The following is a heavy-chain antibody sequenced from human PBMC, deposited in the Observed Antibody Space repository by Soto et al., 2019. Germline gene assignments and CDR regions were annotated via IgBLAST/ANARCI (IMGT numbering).Heavy chain of an antibody. Sequence: SVKVSCKASGGTFSSYAISWVRQAPGQGLEWMGGIIPIFGTANYAQKFQGRVTITAAKSTSTAYMELSSLRSEDTAVYYCARDKAKSDFWSGYYTYYYGMDVWGQGTTVPVSS. CDR2: IIPIFGTA. V-gene: IGHV1-69*06. D-gene: IGHD3-3*01. CDR1: GGTFSSYA. J-gene: IGHJ6*02. CDR3: ARDKAKSDFWSGYYTYYYGMDV.